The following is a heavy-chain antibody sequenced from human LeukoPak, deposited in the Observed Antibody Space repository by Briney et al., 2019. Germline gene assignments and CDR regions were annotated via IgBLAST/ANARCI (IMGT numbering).Heavy chain of an antibody. J-gene: IGHJ4*02. CDR1: GFTFSNSW. D-gene: IGHD3-3*01. CDR2: IKEDGSDK. CDR3: AIGGEWRDY. Sequence: GGSLRLSCAASGFTFSNSWMSWVRQAPGKGLELVANIKEDGSDKFYVESVKGRFSISRDNAKNSLFLQMRSLRVEDTAVYYCAIGGEWRDYWGQGTLVTVSS. V-gene: IGHV3-7*01.